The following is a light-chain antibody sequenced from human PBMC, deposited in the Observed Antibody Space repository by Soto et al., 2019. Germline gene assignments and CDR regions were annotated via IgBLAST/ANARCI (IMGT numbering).Light chain of an antibody. Sequence: DIQMTQSPSTLSAFVGDRVTITCRASQSISSYLNWYQQKPGKAPKLLIYAASSLQSGVPSRFSGSGSGTDFTLTISSLQPEDFATYYCQLPGTFGQGTKVDIK. CDR3: QLPGT. CDR1: QSISSY. J-gene: IGKJ1*01. CDR2: AAS. V-gene: IGKV1-39*01.